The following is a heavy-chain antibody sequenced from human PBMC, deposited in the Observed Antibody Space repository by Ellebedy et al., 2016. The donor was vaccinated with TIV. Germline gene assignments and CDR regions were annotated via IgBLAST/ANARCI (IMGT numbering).Heavy chain of an antibody. J-gene: IGHJ4*02. D-gene: IGHD2-15*01. CDR3: ARGQCRSGGSCGDDY. V-gene: IGHV1-46*01. Sequence: VSVKVSCKASGGTFSNYAVSWVRQAPGRGLEWMGIINPVHGATTYAQHFQGRVTMTRDTSTTTVHMELSSLTSDDTAVYYCARGQCRSGGSCGDDYWGQGTLVTVSS. CDR1: GGTFSNYA. CDR2: INPVHGAT.